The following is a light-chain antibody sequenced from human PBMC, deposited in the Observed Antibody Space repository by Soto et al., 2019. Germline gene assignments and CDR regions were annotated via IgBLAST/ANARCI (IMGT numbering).Light chain of an antibody. J-gene: IGKJ3*01. Sequence: DIEMTQSPSSLSASVGDRVTITCRASQSISSYLNWYQQKPGKAPRLLIYAVSNLQSGVPSRFSGSGSGTDFTLTISSLQPEDFVTYYCQQNYITPLAFGPGTKVDIK. CDR1: QSISSY. CDR3: QQNYITPLA. V-gene: IGKV1-39*01. CDR2: AVS.